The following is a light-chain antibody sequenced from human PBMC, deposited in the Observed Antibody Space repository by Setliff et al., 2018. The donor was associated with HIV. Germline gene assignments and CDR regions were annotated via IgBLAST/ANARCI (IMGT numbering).Light chain of an antibody. Sequence: QSALTQPASVSGSPGQSITISCTGTSGDVGRYNLVSWYQQQPGKPPKLMIYQASKRPSGVSNRFSGSKSGNTASLTISGLQAEVEADYYCCSNTGSNTYAFGTGTKVTVL. CDR1: SGDVGRYNL. V-gene: IGLV2-23*01. CDR3: CSNTGSNTYA. J-gene: IGLJ1*01. CDR2: QAS.